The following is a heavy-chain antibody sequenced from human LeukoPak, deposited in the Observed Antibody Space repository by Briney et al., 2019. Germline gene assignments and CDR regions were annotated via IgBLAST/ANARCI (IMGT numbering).Heavy chain of an antibody. D-gene: IGHD4-11*01. CDR3: ARDKYSNRRYYYYGMDV. V-gene: IGHV4-59*12. CDR1: GGSISSYY. CDR2: IYYSGTT. J-gene: IGHJ6*02. Sequence: SETLSLTCTVSGGSISSYYWSWIRQPPGKGLEWIGYIYYSGTTNYNPSLKSRVTISVDTSKNQFSLKLSSVTAADTAVYYCARDKYSNRRYYYYGMDVWGQGTTVTVSS.